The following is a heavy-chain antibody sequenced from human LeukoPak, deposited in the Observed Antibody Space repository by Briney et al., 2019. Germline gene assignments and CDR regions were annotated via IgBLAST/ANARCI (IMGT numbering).Heavy chain of an antibody. Sequence: GGSLRLFCGASGFTFSSYWMHWVRQAPGKGLVWVSRINSDGSSTSYADSVKGRFTISRDNAKNTLYLQMNSLRAEGTAVYYCARDGYYYDSSGYYLDAFDIWGQGTMVTVSS. CDR2: INSDGSST. D-gene: IGHD3-22*01. CDR3: ARDGYYYDSSGYYLDAFDI. CDR1: GFTFSSYW. J-gene: IGHJ3*02. V-gene: IGHV3-74*01.